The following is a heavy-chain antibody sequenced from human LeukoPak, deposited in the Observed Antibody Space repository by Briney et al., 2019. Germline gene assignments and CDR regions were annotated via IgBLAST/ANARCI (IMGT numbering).Heavy chain of an antibody. CDR1: GGSISSYY. J-gene: IGHJ3*02. CDR3: ARPGYYDSSGYDI. CDR2: IYYSGST. D-gene: IGHD3-22*01. V-gene: IGHV4-59*08. Sequence: SETLSLTCTVSGGSISSYYWSWIRQPPGKGLEWIGYIYYSGSTNYNPSLKSRVTISVDTSKNQFSLKLSSVTAADTAVYYCARPGYYDSSGYDIWGQGTMVTVSS.